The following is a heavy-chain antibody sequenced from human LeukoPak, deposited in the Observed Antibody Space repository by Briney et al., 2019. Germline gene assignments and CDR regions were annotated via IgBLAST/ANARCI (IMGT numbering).Heavy chain of an antibody. V-gene: IGHV3-21*01. Sequence: GGSLRLSCAASGFTFRNYSMNWVRQAPGKGLEWVSSISSSSTYIYYADSVKGRFTIYRDNAKNSLYLEMNSLRAEDTAVYYCARVWMVTTFYDAFDMWGQGTMVTVSS. J-gene: IGHJ3*02. CDR1: GFTFRNYS. CDR2: ISSSSTYI. CDR3: ARVWMVTTFYDAFDM. D-gene: IGHD4-17*01.